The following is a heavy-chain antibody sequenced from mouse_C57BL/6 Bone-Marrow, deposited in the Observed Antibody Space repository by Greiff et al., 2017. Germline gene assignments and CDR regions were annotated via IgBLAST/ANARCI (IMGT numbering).Heavy chain of an antibody. CDR1: GYAFSSSW. CDR2: IYPGDGDT. J-gene: IGHJ4*01. Sequence: QVQLQQSGPELVKPGASVKISCKASGYAFSSSWMNWVKQRPGKGLEWIGRIYPGDGDTNYNGKLKGKGTLTADKSSSTAYMQLSSLTSEDSAVYVCARGGSRPEDYARDDGGQGTSDT. CDR3: ARGGSRPEDYARDD. D-gene: IGHD1-1*01. V-gene: IGHV1-82*01.